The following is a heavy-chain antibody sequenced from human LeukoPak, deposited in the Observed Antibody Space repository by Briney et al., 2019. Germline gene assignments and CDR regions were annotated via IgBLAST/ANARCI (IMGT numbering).Heavy chain of an antibody. CDR2: IYPDGSNI. V-gene: IGHV5-51*01. Sequence: GESLKISCKGSGYSFPTYCIAWVRQMPGKGLEWMGIIYPDGSNIRYSPSFQGQVTISADKSISTAYLQWSSLKASDTAMYYCARPPSRGYSSSFEYWGQGTLVTVSS. CDR1: GYSFPTYC. CDR3: ARPPSRGYSSSFEY. J-gene: IGHJ4*02. D-gene: IGHD2-2*03.